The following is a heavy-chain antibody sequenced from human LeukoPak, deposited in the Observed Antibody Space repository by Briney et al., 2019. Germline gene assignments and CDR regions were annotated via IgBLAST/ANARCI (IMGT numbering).Heavy chain of an antibody. CDR3: ASGKYRYGDNWFDP. J-gene: IGHJ5*02. CDR2: ISYDGSNK. Sequence: PGGSLRLSCAASGFTFSSYAMHWVRQAPGKGLEWVAVISYDGSNKYYADSVKGRFTISRDNSKNTLYLQINSLRAEDTAVYFCASGKYRYGDNWFDPWGQGTLVTVSS. V-gene: IGHV3-30*04. D-gene: IGHD5-18*01. CDR1: GFTFSSYA.